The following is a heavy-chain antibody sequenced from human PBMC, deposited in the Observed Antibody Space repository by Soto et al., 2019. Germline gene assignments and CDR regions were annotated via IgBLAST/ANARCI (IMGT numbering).Heavy chain of an antibody. V-gene: IGHV3-30-3*01. CDR3: ARGAAGVFY. Sequence: PGGSLRLSCAASGFTFSSYAMHWVRQAPGKGLEWVAVISYDGSNKYYADSVKGRFTISRDNSKNTLYLQMNSLRAEDTAVYYCARGAAGVFYWGQGTLVTVSS. D-gene: IGHD6-13*01. CDR1: GFTFSSYA. CDR2: ISYDGSNK. J-gene: IGHJ4*02.